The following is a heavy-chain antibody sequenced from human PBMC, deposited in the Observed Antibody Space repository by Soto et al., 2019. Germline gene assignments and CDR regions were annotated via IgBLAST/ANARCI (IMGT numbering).Heavy chain of an antibody. CDR2: ISYDGSNK. CDR3: AKNDYGDIY. Sequence: PGGSQRLSCTASGFNFRSYGMHWVRQAPGKGLEWVAVISYDGSNKYYADSVKGRFTNSRDNSKNTLYLQMNSLRAEDTAVYYCAKNDYGDIYWGQGTLVTVSS. D-gene: IGHD4-17*01. J-gene: IGHJ4*02. V-gene: IGHV3-30*18. CDR1: GFNFRSYG.